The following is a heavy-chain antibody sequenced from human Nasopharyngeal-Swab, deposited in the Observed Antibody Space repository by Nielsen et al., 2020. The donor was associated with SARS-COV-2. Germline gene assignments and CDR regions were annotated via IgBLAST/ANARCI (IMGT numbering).Heavy chain of an antibody. CDR3: VREFEATGATYLDY. V-gene: IGHV3-48*02. D-gene: IGHD1-26*01. CDR2: ITSSSSTR. J-gene: IGHJ4*02. Sequence: GSLKISCAASGFAFTDYSMDWVRQAPGKGLEWVSYITSSSSTRYYADSVKGRFTVSRDNAKNSLYLQMSSPRDEDTAVYYCVREFEATGATYLDYWGLGTLVTVSS. CDR1: GFAFTDYS.